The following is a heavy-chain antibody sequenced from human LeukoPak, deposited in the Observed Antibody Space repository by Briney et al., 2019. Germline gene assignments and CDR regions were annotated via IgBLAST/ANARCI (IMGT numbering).Heavy chain of an antibody. D-gene: IGHD5-18*01. CDR1: GGSFSGYY. V-gene: IGHV4-34*01. J-gene: IGHJ6*02. Sequence: SETLSLTCAVYGGSFSGYYWSWIRQPPGKGLEWIGEINHSGSTNYNPSLKSRVTISVDTSKNQFSLKLSSVTAADTAVYYCARVRGYSYGREGYYYYGMDVWGQGTTVTVSS. CDR2: INHSGST. CDR3: ARVRGYSYGREGYYYYGMDV.